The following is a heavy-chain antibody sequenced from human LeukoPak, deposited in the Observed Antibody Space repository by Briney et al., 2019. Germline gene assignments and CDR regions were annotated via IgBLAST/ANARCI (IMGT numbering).Heavy chain of an antibody. D-gene: IGHD6-13*01. CDR3: ARELYSSSWYYGMDV. Sequence: GGSLRLSCAASGFTFSSYSMTWVRQAPGKGLEWVSSISSSSSYIYYADSVKGRFTISRDNAKNSLYLQMNSLRAEDTAVYYCARELYSSSWYYGMDVWGQGTTVTVSS. V-gene: IGHV3-21*01. J-gene: IGHJ6*02. CDR2: ISSSSSYI. CDR1: GFTFSSYS.